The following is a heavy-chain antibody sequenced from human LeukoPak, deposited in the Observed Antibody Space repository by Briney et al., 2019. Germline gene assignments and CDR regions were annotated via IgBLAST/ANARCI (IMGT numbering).Heavy chain of an antibody. CDR1: GYTFTGYY. Sequence: ASVKLSCKASGYTFTGYYMHWVRQAPGQGLEWMGWINPNSGGTNYAQKFQGRVTMTRDTSISTAYMELSRLRSDDTAVYYCARSFFRYGYNDYWGQGTLVTVSS. CDR3: ARSFFRYGYNDY. V-gene: IGHV1-2*02. D-gene: IGHD5-18*01. CDR2: INPNSGGT. J-gene: IGHJ4*02.